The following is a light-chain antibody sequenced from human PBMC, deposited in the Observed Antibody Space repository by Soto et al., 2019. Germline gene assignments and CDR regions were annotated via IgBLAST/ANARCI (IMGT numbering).Light chain of an antibody. CDR1: HIVATS. CDR2: AAS. V-gene: IGKV1-39*01. Sequence: DIRLTQSPASLSLSVGDRATLTCRASHIVATSLNGYQQKPGKAPRLLIYAASSVPTGVPARLSGSGSATYFTLTIHNLKPEEFAIYFCQQTNSRPPTFGQGTRL. J-gene: IGKJ5*01. CDR3: QQTNSRPPT.